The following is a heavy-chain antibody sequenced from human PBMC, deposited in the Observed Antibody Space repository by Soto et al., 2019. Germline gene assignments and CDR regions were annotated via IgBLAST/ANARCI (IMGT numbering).Heavy chain of an antibody. Sequence: GASVKVSCKASGYTFTNYYLHWVRQAPGQGLEWVGMINPSARSASYAQKLRGRLTMDRDTSTTTVYMELSRLTFEDTAVYFCARDNSAATTGISGYWGQGTLVTVSS. D-gene: IGHD4-17*01. J-gene: IGHJ4*02. CDR3: ARDNSAATTGISGY. CDR1: GYTFTNYY. CDR2: INPSARSA. V-gene: IGHV1-46*04.